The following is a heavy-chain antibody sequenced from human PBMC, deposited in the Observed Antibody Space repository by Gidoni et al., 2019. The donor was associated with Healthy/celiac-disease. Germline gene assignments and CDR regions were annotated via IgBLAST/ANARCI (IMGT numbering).Heavy chain of an antibody. CDR1: GFTFSSHA. Sequence: EVQLLESGGGLVQPGGSQRLSCAASGFTFSSHAMSWVRQAPGKGLEWVSAISGSGGSTYYADSVKGRFTISRDNSKNTLYLLMNSLRAEDTAVYYCAKDHDYGDFLGYYYYGMDVWGQGTTVTVSS. V-gene: IGHV3-23*01. D-gene: IGHD4-17*01. J-gene: IGHJ6*02. CDR3: AKDHDYGDFLGYYYYGMDV. CDR2: ISGSGGST.